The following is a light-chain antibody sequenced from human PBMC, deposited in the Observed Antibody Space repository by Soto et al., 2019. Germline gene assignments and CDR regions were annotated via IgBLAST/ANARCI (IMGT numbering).Light chain of an antibody. CDR1: QDIRTS. V-gene: IGKV1-39*01. CDR2: VAS. J-gene: IGKJ1*01. Sequence: DIQMTQSPSFLSASVGDRVTITCRASQDIRTSLNWYQQKPGKAPKFLIYVASSLQTGVPPRFRGSGSGTDFTLTISGLQAEDYATYFCQQTYSDPPWTFGQGTKVDIK. CDR3: QQTYSDPPWT.